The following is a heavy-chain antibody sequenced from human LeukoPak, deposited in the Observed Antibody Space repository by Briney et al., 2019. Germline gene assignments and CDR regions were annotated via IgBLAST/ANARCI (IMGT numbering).Heavy chain of an antibody. D-gene: IGHD4-11*01. CDR2: IYTSGST. CDR3: ARTDYPVYFDY. Sequence: KASETLSLTCTVSGGSISSGSYYRSWIRQPAGKGLEWIGRIYTSGSTNYNPSLKSRVTISVDTSKNQFSLKLCSVTAADTAVYYCARTDYPVYFDYWGQGTLVTVSS. V-gene: IGHV4-61*02. J-gene: IGHJ4*02. CDR1: GGSISSGSYY.